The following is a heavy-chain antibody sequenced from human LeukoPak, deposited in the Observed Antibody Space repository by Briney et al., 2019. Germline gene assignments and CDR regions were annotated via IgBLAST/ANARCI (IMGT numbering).Heavy chain of an antibody. J-gene: IGHJ4*02. CDR2: TYYRSKWNN. Sequence: SQTLSLTFAISGDSVSSNSASWNWIRQPPSRGLEWLGSTYYRSKWNNDYAFTVKSPITMNPDTSQNPFSLHLNYVTPPATVTFYCARELAVAGTCGYWGQGTLVTVSS. D-gene: IGHD6-19*01. CDR1: GDSVSSNSAS. V-gene: IGHV6-1*01. CDR3: ARELAVAGTCGY.